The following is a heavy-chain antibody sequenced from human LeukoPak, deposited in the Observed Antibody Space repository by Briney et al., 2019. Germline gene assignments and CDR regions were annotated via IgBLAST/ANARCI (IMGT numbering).Heavy chain of an antibody. Sequence: GGSLRLSCAASGFTFSRYAMHWVRQGPGKGLEWVAAISYDGSNKKYADSVKGRFTISRDNSKNTLYLQMNSLRVEDTAVYYCAKATSVTTLFDYWGQGTLVTVSS. V-gene: IGHV3-30*04. CDR3: AKATSVTTLFDY. CDR1: GFTFSRYA. D-gene: IGHD4-17*01. CDR2: ISYDGSNK. J-gene: IGHJ4*02.